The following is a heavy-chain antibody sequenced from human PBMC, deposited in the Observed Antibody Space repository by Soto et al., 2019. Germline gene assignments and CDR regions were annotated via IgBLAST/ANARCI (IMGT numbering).Heavy chain of an antibody. Sequence: QVQLVQSGAEVKNPGSSVKVSCKASGGTFSSYASSWVRQAPGQGLEWMGGIIPIFGTANYAQKFQGRVTITADESTSTAYMELSSLRSEDTAVYYCASHSYGYFPHYYHGMDVWGQGTTVTVSS. CDR2: IIPIFGTA. CDR1: GGTFSSYA. V-gene: IGHV1-69*12. D-gene: IGHD5-18*01. CDR3: ASHSYGYFPHYYHGMDV. J-gene: IGHJ6*02.